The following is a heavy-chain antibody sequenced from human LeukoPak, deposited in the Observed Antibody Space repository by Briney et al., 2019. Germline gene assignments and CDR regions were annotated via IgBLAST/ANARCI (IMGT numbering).Heavy chain of an antibody. V-gene: IGHV3-15*07. D-gene: IGHD6-19*01. CDR2: IKSRSDGGTA. J-gene: IGHJ4*02. Sequence: PGGSLRLSCAASGFTFSNAWMNWVRQAPGKGLEWVGRIKSRSDGGTADNAAPVKGRFTISRDDSKNTPYLLMSSPKTEDTAVYYCTTGSGFIDYWGQGTLVTVSS. CDR3: TTGSGFIDY. CDR1: GFTFSNAW.